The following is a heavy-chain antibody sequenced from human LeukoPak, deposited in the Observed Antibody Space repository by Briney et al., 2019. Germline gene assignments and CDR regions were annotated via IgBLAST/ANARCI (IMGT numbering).Heavy chain of an antibody. CDR3: ARAGNWKLRYRIEKYYFDY. J-gene: IGHJ4*02. CDR1: GGSFSGYY. V-gene: IGHV4-34*01. CDR2: INHSGST. D-gene: IGHD1-20*01. Sequence: KPSETLSLTCAVYGGSFSGYYWSWIRQPPGKGLEWIGEINHSGSTNYNPSLKSRVTISVDTSKNQFSLRLSSVTAADTAVYYCARAGNWKLRYRIEKYYFDYWGQGTLVTVSS.